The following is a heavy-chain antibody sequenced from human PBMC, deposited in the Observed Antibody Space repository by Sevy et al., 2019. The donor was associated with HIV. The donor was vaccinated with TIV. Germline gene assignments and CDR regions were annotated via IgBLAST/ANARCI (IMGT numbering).Heavy chain of an antibody. CDR2: ISGSGGST. D-gene: IGHD1-26*01. V-gene: IGHV3-23*01. Sequence: GGSLRLSCAASGFTFSSYAMSWVRQAPGKGLEWVSAISGSGGSTYYADSVKGRFIISRDNSKNTLYLQMNSLRAEDTAVYFCVKQVGTTTIFDFWGQGTLVTVSS. CDR1: GFTFSSYA. CDR3: VKQVGTTTIFDF. J-gene: IGHJ4*02.